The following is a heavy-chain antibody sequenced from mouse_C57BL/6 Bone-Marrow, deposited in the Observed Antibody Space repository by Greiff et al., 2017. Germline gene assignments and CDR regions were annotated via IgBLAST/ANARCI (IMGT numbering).Heavy chain of an antibody. J-gene: IGHJ3*01. CDR1: GYTFTSYG. CDR2: IYPRSGNT. CDR3: ARSVRLLAWFAY. Sequence: VKLMESGAELARPGASVKLSCKASGYTFTSYGISWVKQRTGQGLEWIGEIYPRSGNTYYNAKFKGKATLTADKSSSTAYMELRSLTSEDSAVYFCARSVRLLAWFAYWGQGTLVTVSA. V-gene: IGHV1-81*01. D-gene: IGHD2-3*01.